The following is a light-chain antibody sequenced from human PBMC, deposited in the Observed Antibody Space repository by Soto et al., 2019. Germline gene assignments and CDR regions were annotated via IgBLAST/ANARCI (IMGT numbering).Light chain of an antibody. J-gene: IGLJ3*02. Sequence: QSALTQSASVSGSPGQSITISCTGTSSDVGGYNYVSWYQQHPGKAPKLIIYDVSNRPSGVSTRFSGSKSGNTASLTISGIQAEDEADYSCSSYTSTNSLVFGGGTKLTVL. V-gene: IGLV2-14*01. CDR1: SSDVGGYNY. CDR2: DVS. CDR3: SSYTSTNSLV.